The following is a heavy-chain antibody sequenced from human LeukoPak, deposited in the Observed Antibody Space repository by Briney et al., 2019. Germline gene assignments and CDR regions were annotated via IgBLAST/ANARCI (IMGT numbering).Heavy chain of an antibody. Sequence: GGSLRLSCAASGFTFNTYWMHWVRQAPGKGLEWVSFMNSGGGVTGYADSVKGRFTISRDNAKNTLYLQMNSLRADDTAVYYCARDRYGIQRDYFDYWGQGILVTVSS. CDR1: GFTFNTYW. J-gene: IGHJ4*02. D-gene: IGHD5-18*01. V-gene: IGHV3-74*01. CDR2: MNSGGGVT. CDR3: ARDRYGIQRDYFDY.